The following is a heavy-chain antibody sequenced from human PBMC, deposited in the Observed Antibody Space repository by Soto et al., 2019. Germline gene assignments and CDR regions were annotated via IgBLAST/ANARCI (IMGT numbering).Heavy chain of an antibody. J-gene: IGHJ4*01. Sequence: GGSLRLSCAASGFTFNNYAMNWVRQAPGKGLEWVSSISSMSDYKYYADSVKGRFTISRDNANNSLFLQMNSLRAEDTAIYYCPGECHYYDNSGIADLWGHGILVTVSS. D-gene: IGHD3-22*01. CDR2: ISSMSDYK. CDR3: PGECHYYDNSGIADL. V-gene: IGHV3-21*01. CDR1: GFTFNNYA.